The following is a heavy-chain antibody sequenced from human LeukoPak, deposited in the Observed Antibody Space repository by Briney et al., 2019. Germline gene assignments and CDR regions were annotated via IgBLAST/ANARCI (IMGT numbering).Heavy chain of an antibody. D-gene: IGHD6-19*01. CDR1: GYTSTSYD. V-gene: IGHV1-8*01. Sequence: ASVKVSCKASGYTSTSYDINWVRQATGQGLEWMGWMNPNSGNTGYAQKFQGRVTMTWNTSISTAYMELNSLRSEDTAVYYCARGLRMRQQWLVGYWGQGTLVTVSS. CDR3: ARGLRMRQQWLVGY. J-gene: IGHJ4*02. CDR2: MNPNSGNT.